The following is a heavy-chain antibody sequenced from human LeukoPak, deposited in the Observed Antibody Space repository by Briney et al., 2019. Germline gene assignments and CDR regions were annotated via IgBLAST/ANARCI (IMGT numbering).Heavy chain of an antibody. CDR3: ASSYGDYHTV. J-gene: IGHJ4*02. CDR2: IWYDGSSK. Sequence: GRSLRLSCAASGFTFSSYGMHWVRQAPGKGLEWVAVIWYDGSSKYYADSVKGRFTISRDNSKNTLYLQMNSLRAEDTAVYYCASSYGDYHTVWGQGTLVTVSS. V-gene: IGHV3-33*01. D-gene: IGHD4-17*01. CDR1: GFTFSSYG.